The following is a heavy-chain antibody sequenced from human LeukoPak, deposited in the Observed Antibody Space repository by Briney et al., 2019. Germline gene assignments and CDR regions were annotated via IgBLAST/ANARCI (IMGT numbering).Heavy chain of an antibody. J-gene: IGHJ3*02. CDR3: ARVQNVDTAMVRRPNDAFDI. CDR1: GGSISSSSYY. V-gene: IGHV4-61*05. CDR2: IYYSGST. D-gene: IGHD5-18*01. Sequence: PSETLSLTCTVSGGSISSSSYYWGWIRQPPGKGLEWIGYIYYSGSTNYNPSLKSRVTISVDTSKNQFSLKLSSVTAADTAVYYCARVQNVDTAMVRRPNDAFDIWGQGTMVTVSS.